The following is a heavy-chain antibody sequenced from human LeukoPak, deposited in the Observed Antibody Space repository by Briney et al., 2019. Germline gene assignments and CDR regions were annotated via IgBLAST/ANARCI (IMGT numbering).Heavy chain of an antibody. CDR2: ISYDGSNK. J-gene: IGHJ4*02. D-gene: IGHD2-15*01. CDR1: GFTFSSYG. CDR3: AKGSPCGGSCLPLSANY. V-gene: IGHV3-30*18. Sequence: PGRSLRLSCAASGFTFSSYGMHWVRQAPGKGLEWVAVISYDGSNKYYADSVKGRFTISRDNSKNTLYLQMTRLRAEDTAVSYCAKGSPCGGSCLPLSANYWGQGTLVTVSS.